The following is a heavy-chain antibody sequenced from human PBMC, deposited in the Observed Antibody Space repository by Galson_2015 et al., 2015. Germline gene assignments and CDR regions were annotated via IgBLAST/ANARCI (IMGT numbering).Heavy chain of an antibody. V-gene: IGHV3-11*06. CDR3: ARGGVTSHFDY. J-gene: IGHJ4*02. CDR2: ISSSSSYT. Sequence: SLRLSCAASGFTFSDYYMSWIRQAPGKGLEWVSCISSSSSYTNYADSVKGRFTISRDNAKNSLYLQMNSLRAEDTAVYYCARGGVTSHFDYWGQGTLVTVSS. D-gene: IGHD2-21*02. CDR1: GFTFSDYY.